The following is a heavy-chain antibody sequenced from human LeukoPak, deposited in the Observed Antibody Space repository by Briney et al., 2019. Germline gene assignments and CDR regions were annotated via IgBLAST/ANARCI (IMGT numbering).Heavy chain of an antibody. CDR2: FYYSGST. J-gene: IGHJ3*02. V-gene: IGHV4-59*01. CDR3: ARAGGPIDAFDI. CDR1: GGSITYYY. Sequence: PSETLSLTCNVSGGSITYYYWSWIRQPPGKGLEWIGYFYYSGSTNYNPSLKSRATISLDTSMSQFSLRVSSVTAADTAVYFCARAGGPIDAFDIWGHGTMVTVSS. D-gene: IGHD3-16*01.